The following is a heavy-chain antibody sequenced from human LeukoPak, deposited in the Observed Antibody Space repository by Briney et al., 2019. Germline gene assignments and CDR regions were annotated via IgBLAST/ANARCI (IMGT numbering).Heavy chain of an antibody. CDR2: ISYSGST. J-gene: IGHJ4*02. Sequence: SETLSLTCTVSGLSISTYYWSWIRQPPGKGLEWIGYISYSGSTNYNPSLKSRVTISVDTSKNQFSLKLSSVTAADTAIYYCARDRYYASGSKKYYDSWGPGILVTVSS. CDR1: GLSISTYY. CDR3: ARDRYYASGSKKYYDS. V-gene: IGHV4-59*01. D-gene: IGHD3-16*01.